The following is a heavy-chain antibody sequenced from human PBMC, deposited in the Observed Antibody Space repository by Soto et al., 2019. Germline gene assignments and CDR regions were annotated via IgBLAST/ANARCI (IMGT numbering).Heavy chain of an antibody. CDR3: ARDNGDYRGNAFDI. J-gene: IGHJ3*02. Sequence: QVQLVQSGAEVKKPGASVKVSCKASGYTFTRYYMHWVRQAPGQVLERMGWINPNSGGTNYAQKFQGWVTMSRDTSISTAYMELSRLRSDDTAVYYCARDNGDYRGNAFDIWGQGTMVTVSS. D-gene: IGHD4-17*01. V-gene: IGHV1-2*04. CDR1: GYTFTRYY. CDR2: INPNSGGT.